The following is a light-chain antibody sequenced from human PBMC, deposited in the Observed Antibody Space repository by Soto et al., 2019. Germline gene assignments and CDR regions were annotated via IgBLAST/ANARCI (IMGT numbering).Light chain of an antibody. V-gene: IGLV2-8*01. CDR1: RRDVDVYNY. CDR2: EVS. J-gene: IGLJ1*01. Sequence: QSALSQRPWESGSSGQSVTIYCPGKRRDVDVYNYVSWYQQHPGKAPNLMIYEVSKRPSGVPDRFSVSKSGNTASLTVSGLQAEDEADYYCSSYAGSNNFPYVFGTGTKVTVL. CDR3: SSYAGSNNFPYV.